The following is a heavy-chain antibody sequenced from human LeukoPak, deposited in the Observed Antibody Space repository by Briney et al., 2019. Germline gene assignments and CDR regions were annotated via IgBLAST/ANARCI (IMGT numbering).Heavy chain of an antibody. CDR3: TTVGCSTTSCYIDY. CDR1: GFTFSSSW. D-gene: IGHD2-2*02. CDR2: INSDESIT. V-gene: IGHV3-74*01. J-gene: IGHJ4*02. Sequence: GGSLRLSCAASGFTFSSSWMYWVRQAPGKGLVWVSRINSDESITTYADSVKGRFTISRDNAKNTLYLQMNSLKTEDTAVYYCTTVGCSTTSCYIDYWGPGTLVTVSS.